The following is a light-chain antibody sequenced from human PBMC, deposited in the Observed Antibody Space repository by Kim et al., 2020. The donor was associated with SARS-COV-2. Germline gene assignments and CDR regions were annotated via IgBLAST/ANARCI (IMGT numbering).Light chain of an antibody. CDR1: QSVGTS. CDR2: DAS. Sequence: WARGERATLCCRAGQSVGTSLAWYQQKPGQAPGLLIYDASNGATGIPAKFSGSGSGTDFTLTISSLEPEDFAVYYCQQRDNWPLTFGGGTKLEIK. V-gene: IGKV3-11*01. CDR3: QQRDNWPLT. J-gene: IGKJ4*01.